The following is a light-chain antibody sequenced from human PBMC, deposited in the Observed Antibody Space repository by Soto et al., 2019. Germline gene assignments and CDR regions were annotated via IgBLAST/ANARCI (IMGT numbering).Light chain of an antibody. CDR1: QSITRN. CDR3: QQYNNWPLT. CDR2: GAS. Sequence: EIVMTQSPATLSLSPGERATLSWRASQSITRNVAWYRQSPGQAPRLLIYGASTRATGIPTRFSGSGSGTDFTLTISSLQSEDFAAYYCQQYNNWPLTFGGGTKVDIK. J-gene: IGKJ4*01. V-gene: IGKV3D-15*01.